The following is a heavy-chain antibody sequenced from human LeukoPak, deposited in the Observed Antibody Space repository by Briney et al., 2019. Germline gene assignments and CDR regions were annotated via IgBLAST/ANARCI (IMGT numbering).Heavy chain of an antibody. CDR1: GFTFINYW. V-gene: IGHV3-7*01. J-gene: IGHJ4*02. CDR3: AKLGGGGMTTVTPSDY. D-gene: IGHD4-17*01. CDR2: IKQDGSEI. Sequence: GGSLRLSCAASGFTFINYWMDWVRQAPGKGLEWVANIKQDGSEIYYVDSVKGRFTISRDNAKNSLYLQMNSLRAEDTAVYYCAKLGGGGMTTVTPSDYWGQGTLVTVSS.